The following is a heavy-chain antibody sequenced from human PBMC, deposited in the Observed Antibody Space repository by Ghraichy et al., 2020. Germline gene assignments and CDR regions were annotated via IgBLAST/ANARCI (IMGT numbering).Heavy chain of an antibody. CDR1: GGSFSGYY. V-gene: IGHV4-34*01. Sequence: SETLSLTCAVYGGSFSGYYWSWIRQPPGKGLEWIGEINHSGNTNYNPSLNPSLKSRVTMSVDTSKNQFSLKLSSVTAADTAVYYCARPRAWYMERGFFQHWGQGTLVTVSS. D-gene: IGHD6-19*01. CDR3: ARPRAWYMERGFFQH. J-gene: IGHJ1*01. CDR2: INHSGNT.